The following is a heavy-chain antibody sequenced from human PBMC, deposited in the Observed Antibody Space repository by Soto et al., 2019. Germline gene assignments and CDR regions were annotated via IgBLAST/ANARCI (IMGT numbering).Heavy chain of an antibody. J-gene: IGHJ4*02. D-gene: IGHD3-3*01. V-gene: IGHV3-48*02. CDR1: GFSFSDYN. CDR3: ARDFGHGYYLDY. CDR2: ITDSSDTV. Sequence: GGSLRLSCVASGFSFSDYNMNWVRQAPGKGLEWVSYITDSSDTVHYADSVRGRFTISRDNAESSLYLQMNSLRDEDTAVYFCARDFGHGYYLDYWGRGTLVTV.